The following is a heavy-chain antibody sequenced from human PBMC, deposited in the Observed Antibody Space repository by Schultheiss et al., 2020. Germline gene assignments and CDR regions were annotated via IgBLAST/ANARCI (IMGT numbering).Heavy chain of an antibody. D-gene: IGHD3-22*01. CDR1: GYTFTSYG. J-gene: IGHJ6*02. Sequence: SVTVSGKASGYTFTSYGISWVRQAPGQGLEWMGRIIPIFGTANYAQKFQGRVTITADESTSTAYMELRGLRSEDTAVYYCARDIDSSGCFSPKRTYYYYGMDVWGQGTTVTVSS. CDR3: ARDIDSSGCFSPKRTYYYYGMDV. V-gene: IGHV1-69*13. CDR2: IIPIFGTA.